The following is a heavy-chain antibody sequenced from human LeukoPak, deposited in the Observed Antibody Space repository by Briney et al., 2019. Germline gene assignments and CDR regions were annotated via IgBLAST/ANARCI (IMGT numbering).Heavy chain of an antibody. Sequence: GGSLRLSCAASGFTFNDYAMHWVRQAPGKGPEWVAVISHDGTNKYYAESVRGRFTISRGNSRNTLYLYMNSLRDADTAVYYCALTVIGVVYYFDSWGQGTLVTVSS. CDR1: GFTFNDYA. CDR2: ISHDGTNK. D-gene: IGHD2-21*01. J-gene: IGHJ4*02. V-gene: IGHV3-30*04. CDR3: ALTVIGVVYYFDS.